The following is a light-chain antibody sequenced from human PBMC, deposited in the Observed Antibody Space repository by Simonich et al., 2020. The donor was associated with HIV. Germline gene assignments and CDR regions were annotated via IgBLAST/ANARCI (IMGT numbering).Light chain of an antibody. J-gene: IGKJ1*01. V-gene: IGKV4-1*01. CDR2: WAS. CDR1: QSVLHSSNNKNY. Sequence: DIVMTQSPDSLAVSLGERATINCKSSQSVLHSSNNKNYLAWYQQRPGQPPKLIIYWASTRESGVPDRFSGSGSGTEFTLTISSLQSEDFAVYYCQQYNNWPTFGQGTKVEIK. CDR3: QQYNNWPT.